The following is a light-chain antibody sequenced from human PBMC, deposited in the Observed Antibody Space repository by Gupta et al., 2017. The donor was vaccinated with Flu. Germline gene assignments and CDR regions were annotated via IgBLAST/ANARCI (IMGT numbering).Light chain of an antibody. Sequence: QAVVTQEPSLTVSPGGTVTPHFGPSTGAVTSGHYPYWFQPKPGQAPRTLIYDTSNKHSWTPARFSGSLLGGKAALTLSGAQPEDEAEYYCLLSYSGARPVVFGGGTKLTVL. V-gene: IGLV7-46*01. CDR3: LLSYSGARPVV. CDR1: TGAVTSGHY. CDR2: DTS. J-gene: IGLJ2*01.